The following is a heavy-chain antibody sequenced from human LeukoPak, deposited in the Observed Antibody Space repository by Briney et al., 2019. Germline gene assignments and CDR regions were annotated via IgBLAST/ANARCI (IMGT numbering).Heavy chain of an antibody. V-gene: IGHV4-34*01. CDR2: INHSGST. J-gene: IGHJ6*02. Sequence: TSETLSLTCAVYGGSFSGYYWSWIRQPPGKGLEWIGEINHSGSTNYNPSLKSRVTISVDTSKNQFSLKLSSVTAADTAVYYCARHQDEEQQLLYGMDVWGQGTTVTVSS. D-gene: IGHD6-13*01. CDR3: ARHQDEEQQLLYGMDV. CDR1: GGSFSGYY.